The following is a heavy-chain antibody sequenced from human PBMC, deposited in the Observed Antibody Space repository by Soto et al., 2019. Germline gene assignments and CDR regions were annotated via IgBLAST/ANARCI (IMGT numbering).Heavy chain of an antibody. D-gene: IGHD3-22*01. CDR1: GFTFSSYA. V-gene: IGHV3-21*01. CDR3: ARGRTSYYYDSSGYPREFDP. Sequence: PGGSLRLSCAASGFTFSSYATSWVRQAPGKGLEWVSSISSSSSYIYYADSVKGRFTISRDNAKNSLYLQMNSLRAEDTAVYYCARGRTSYYYDSSGYPREFDPWGQGTLVTVSS. CDR2: ISSSSSYI. J-gene: IGHJ5*02.